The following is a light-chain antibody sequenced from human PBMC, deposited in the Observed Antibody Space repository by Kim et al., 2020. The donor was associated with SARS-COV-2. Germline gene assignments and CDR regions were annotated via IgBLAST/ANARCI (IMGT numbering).Light chain of an antibody. CDR1: EDIGSF. Sequence: DLQMTQSPSSLSASVGDRVTISCRASEDIGSFLAWYQQKPGKAPKSLIYGACVLRSGVPSKFSGIKFGTDFTLTISNLQPEDSATYYCQQYNRYPFTFGPGTKVDIK. J-gene: IGKJ3*01. CDR2: GAC. CDR3: QQYNRYPFT. V-gene: IGKV1-16*02.